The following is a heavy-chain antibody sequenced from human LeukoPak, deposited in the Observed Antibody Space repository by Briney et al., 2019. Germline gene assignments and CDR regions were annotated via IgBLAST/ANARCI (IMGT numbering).Heavy chain of an antibody. J-gene: IGHJ4*02. D-gene: IGHD3-22*01. CDR3: AKSFSGYLYYFDY. CDR1: GFTFRIYN. Sequence: SGGSLRLSCAASGFTFRIYNMHWVRQAPGKGLEWVAVITYDGSNKYYSDSVRGRFTISRDNSKNTLYLQMNSLRAEDTAVYYCAKSFSGYLYYFDYWGQGTLVTVSS. V-gene: IGHV3-30*18. CDR2: ITYDGSNK.